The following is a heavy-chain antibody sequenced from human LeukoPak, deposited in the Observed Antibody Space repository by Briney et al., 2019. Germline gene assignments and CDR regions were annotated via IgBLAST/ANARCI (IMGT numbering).Heavy chain of an antibody. V-gene: IGHV3-21*01. CDR2: ISRSSSYR. Sequence: GGSLRLSCAASGFTFSSYSMNWVRQAPGKGLEWVSSISRSSSYRYYADSVKGRSTISRDNAKNSLYLQMNSLRAEDTAVYYCARAPEGFWYFDLWGRGTLVTVSS. CDR3: ARAPEGFWYFDL. CDR1: GFTFSSYS. J-gene: IGHJ2*01.